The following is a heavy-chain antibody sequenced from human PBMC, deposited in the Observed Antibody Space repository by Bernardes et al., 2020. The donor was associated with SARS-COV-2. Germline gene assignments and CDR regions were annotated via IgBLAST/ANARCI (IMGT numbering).Heavy chain of an antibody. CDR3: AKDRDYGDFEAGDY. V-gene: IGHV3-23*01. CDR2: IPGNSDMT. D-gene: IGHD4-17*01. Sequence: GGSLRLSCAASGFTFADHAMAWVRQAPGKGLEWVAAIPGNSDMTYYADSVKGRFTISRDNSKNTLYLQMSSLRAEDTATYYCAKDRDYGDFEAGDYWGQGTRVTVSS. J-gene: IGHJ4*02. CDR1: GFTFADHA.